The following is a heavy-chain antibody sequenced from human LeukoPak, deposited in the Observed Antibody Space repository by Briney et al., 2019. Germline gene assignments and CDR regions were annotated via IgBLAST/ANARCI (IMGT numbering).Heavy chain of an antibody. CDR3: ARDSGAYYDFWSGPDY. CDR2: ISVYNGKT. D-gene: IGHD3-3*01. CDR1: GYTFTTYD. Sequence: GASVKVSCKASGYTFTTYDINWVRQAPGQGLEWMGWISVYNGKTNYAQKLQGRVTMTTDTSTNTAYMELSRLRSDDTAVYYCARDSGAYYDFWSGPDYWGQGTLVTVSS. V-gene: IGHV1-18*01. J-gene: IGHJ4*02.